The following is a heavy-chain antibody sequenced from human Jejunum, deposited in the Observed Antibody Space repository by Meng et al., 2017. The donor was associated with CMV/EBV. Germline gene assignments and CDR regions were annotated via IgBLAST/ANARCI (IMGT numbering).Heavy chain of an antibody. CDR2: INPNAGDS. D-gene: IGHD3-10*01. Sequence: YNFTMGYLNWVRQAPGQGLEWMGIINPNAGDSKYAQRFQGRVTVTRDTSTSTVYMELSSLRSEDTAVYYCARGRNYGSGSQYYFDFWGQGTLVTVSS. CDR1: YNFTMGY. CDR3: ARGRNYGSGSQYYFDF. V-gene: IGHV1-46*01. J-gene: IGHJ4*02.